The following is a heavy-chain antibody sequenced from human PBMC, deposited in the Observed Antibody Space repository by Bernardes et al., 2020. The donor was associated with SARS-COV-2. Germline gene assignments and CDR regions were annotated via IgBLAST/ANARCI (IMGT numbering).Heavy chain of an antibody. Sequence: SETLSLTCTVSGDSITSYYWSWIRQPPGKGLEWIGYIYNSESTIYNPSLKSRVTMSVDTSKSQFSLNLTSVTAADTAMYYWAKLPRSDYYYFVMDVWGQGTTVTVYS. V-gene: IGHV4-59*08. J-gene: IGHJ6*02. CDR2: IYNSEST. CDR3: AKLPRSDYYYFVMDV. CDR1: GDSITSYY.